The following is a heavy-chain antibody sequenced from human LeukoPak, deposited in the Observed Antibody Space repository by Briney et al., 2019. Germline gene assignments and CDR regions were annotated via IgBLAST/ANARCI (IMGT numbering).Heavy chain of an antibody. Sequence: SETLSPTCTVSGYPISSGYYWGWIRQPPGKGLEWIASMYHSGSTYHNPSLKSRVTISVDKSKNQFSLKLTSVTAADTAVYYCARVRDCSSTTCYGPYFDYWGQGTLVTVSS. CDR2: MYHSGST. CDR1: GYPISSGYY. J-gene: IGHJ4*02. CDR3: ARVRDCSSTTCYGPYFDY. D-gene: IGHD2-2*01. V-gene: IGHV4-38-2*02.